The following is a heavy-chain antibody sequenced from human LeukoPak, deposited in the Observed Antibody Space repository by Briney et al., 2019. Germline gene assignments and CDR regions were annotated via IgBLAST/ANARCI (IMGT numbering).Heavy chain of an antibody. CDR3: ARGRDTGYFDY. CDR1: VFTFSRYW. J-gene: IGHJ4*02. Sequence: GGSLRLSCAISVFTFSRYWMTRVRQAPGKGLEWVSSISSSSSYIYYADSVKGRFTISRDNAKNSLYLQMNSLRAEDTAVYYCARGRDTGYFDYWGQGTLVTVSS. V-gene: IGHV3-21*01. D-gene: IGHD2-21*01. CDR2: ISSSSSYI.